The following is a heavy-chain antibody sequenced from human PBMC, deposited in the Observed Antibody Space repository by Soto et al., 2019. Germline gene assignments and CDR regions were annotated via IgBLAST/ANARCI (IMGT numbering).Heavy chain of an antibody. V-gene: IGHV1-18*04. CDR1: GYTFTSYG. CDR3: ARDNDSSGHVEGDAFDI. CDR2: ISAYNGNT. Sequence: RPSVKVSCKASGYTFTSYGISWVRQAPGQGLEWMGWISAYNGNTNYAQKLQGRVTMTTDTSTSTAYMELRSLRSDDTAVYYCARDNDSSGHVEGDAFDIWGQGTMVTVSS. D-gene: IGHD3-22*01. J-gene: IGHJ3*02.